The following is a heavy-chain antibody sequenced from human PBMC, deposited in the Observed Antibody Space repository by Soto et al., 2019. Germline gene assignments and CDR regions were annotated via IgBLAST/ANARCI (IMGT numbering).Heavy chain of an antibody. D-gene: IGHD4-17*01. V-gene: IGHV3-74*01. CDR2: IRTDGSST. CDR3: AREGFYGDYALDY. CDR1: GFTFSNYW. J-gene: IGHJ4*02. Sequence: EVQLVESGGGLVQPGGSLRLSCAASGFTFSNYWMHWVRQAPGKGLLWVSRIRTDGSSTGYADSVKGRFTISRDNAKNTXXXQMNSLRAEDTAVYYCAREGFYGDYALDYWGQGTLVTVSS.